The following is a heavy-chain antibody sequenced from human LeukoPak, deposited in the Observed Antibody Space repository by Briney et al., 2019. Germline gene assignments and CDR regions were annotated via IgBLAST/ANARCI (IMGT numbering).Heavy chain of an antibody. D-gene: IGHD4-17*01. CDR1: GFTFSGSA. Sequence: GGSLRLSCAASGFTFSGSAMHWVRQAPGKGLEWVAVISYDGSNKYYADSVKGRFTISRDNSKNTLYLQMNSLRAEDTAVYYCARSSTVTGTFGYWGQGTLVTVSS. CDR3: ARSSTVTGTFGY. V-gene: IGHV3-30-3*01. J-gene: IGHJ4*02. CDR2: ISYDGSNK.